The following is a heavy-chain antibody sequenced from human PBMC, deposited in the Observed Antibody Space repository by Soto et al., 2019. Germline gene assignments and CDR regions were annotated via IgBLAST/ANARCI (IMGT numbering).Heavy chain of an antibody. Sequence: PSETLSLTCTVTGGSMTSGDQYWTWIRHRPGEGLEWFGYINHRGSLYYNPSLKSRVSMSVDTSKNQFSLNLSSVTAADTAVYYCARELPQRQGRNMDVWGQRTTGTVSS. V-gene: IGHV4-31*03. D-gene: IGHD1-1*01. J-gene: IGHJ6*02. CDR3: ARELPQRQGRNMDV. CDR2: INHRGSL. CDR1: GGSMTSGDQY.